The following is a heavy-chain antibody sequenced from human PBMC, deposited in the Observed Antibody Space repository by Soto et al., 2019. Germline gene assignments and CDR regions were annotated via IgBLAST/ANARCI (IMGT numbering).Heavy chain of an antibody. CDR2: IYSGDIT. CDR1: WFTVISNF. J-gene: IGHJ5*02. CDR3: ARAAWFDP. V-gene: IGHV3-53*01. Sequence: GGSLRLSCAASWFTVISNFMSWVRQAPGKGLEWVSVIYSGDITYYADSVKGRFTISRDNSKNTLYLQMNSLRAEDTAVYYCARAAWFDPWGQGTLVTVSS.